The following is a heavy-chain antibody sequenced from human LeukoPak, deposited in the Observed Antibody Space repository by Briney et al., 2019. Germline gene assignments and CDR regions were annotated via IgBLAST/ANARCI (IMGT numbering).Heavy chain of an antibody. CDR2: TYYRSKWFN. V-gene: IGHV6-1*01. CDR3: TRAFLYSSSSTFDY. CDR1: GDSVSSNSAT. D-gene: IGHD6-13*01. J-gene: IGHJ4*02. Sequence: SQTLSLTCAISGDSVSSNSATWNWIRQSPSRGLEWLGRTYYRSKWFNDYAVSVKSRITINPDTSEHQFSLQLNSVTPEDTAVYYCTRAFLYSSSSTFDYWGQGTLVTVSS.